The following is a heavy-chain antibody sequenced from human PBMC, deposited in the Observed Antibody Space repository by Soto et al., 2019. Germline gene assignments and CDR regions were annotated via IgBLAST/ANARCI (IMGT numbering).Heavy chain of an antibody. J-gene: IGHJ6*02. CDR3: ARFTRRFGEFSYYYGMDV. Sequence: PSETLSLTCAVYGGSFSGYYWSWIRQPPGKGLEWIGEINHSGSTNYNPSLKSRVTISVDTSKNQFSLKLSSVTAADTAVYYCARFTRRFGEFSYYYGMDVWGQGTTVTVSS. D-gene: IGHD3-10*01. V-gene: IGHV4-34*01. CDR2: INHSGST. CDR1: GGSFSGYY.